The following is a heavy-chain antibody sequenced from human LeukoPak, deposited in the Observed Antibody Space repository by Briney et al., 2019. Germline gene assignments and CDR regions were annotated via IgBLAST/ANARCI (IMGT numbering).Heavy chain of an antibody. CDR2: IYYSGST. V-gene: IGHV4-31*03. Sequence: SQTLSLTCTVSGGSISSGGYFWSWIRQHPGKGLEWIGYIYYSGSTYYNPSLKCRVTISVDTSKNQFSLKLSSVTAADTAVYYCARELRWKTYFDYWGQGTLVTVSS. CDR1: GGSISSGGYF. CDR3: ARELRWKTYFDY. D-gene: IGHD4-23*01. J-gene: IGHJ4*02.